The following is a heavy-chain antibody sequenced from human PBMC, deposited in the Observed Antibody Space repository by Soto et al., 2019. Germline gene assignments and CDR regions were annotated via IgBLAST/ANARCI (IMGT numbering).Heavy chain of an antibody. V-gene: IGHV4-39*07. Sequence: SETLSLTCTVSGGSISSSSYYWGWIRQPPGKGLEWIGSIYYSGSTYYNPSLKSRVTISVDTSKNQFSLKLSSVTAADTAVYYCAREDYCSSTSCYGGGWFDPWGQGTLVTVSS. CDR1: GGSISSSSYY. CDR3: AREDYCSSTSCYGGGWFDP. D-gene: IGHD2-2*01. CDR2: IYYSGST. J-gene: IGHJ5*02.